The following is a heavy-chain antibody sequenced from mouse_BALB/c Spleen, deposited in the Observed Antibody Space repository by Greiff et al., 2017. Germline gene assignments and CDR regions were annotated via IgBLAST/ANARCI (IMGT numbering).Heavy chain of an antibody. Sequence: VQLQQPGAELVKPGASVKLSCKASGYTFTSYYMYWVKQRPGQGLEWIGGINPSNGGTNFNEKFKSKATLTVDKSSSTAYMQLSSLTSEDSAVYYCTRWGMGYFDYWGQGTTLTVSS. CDR1: GYTFTSYY. CDR2: INPSNGGT. J-gene: IGHJ2*01. CDR3: TRWGMGYFDY. D-gene: IGHD2-10*02. V-gene: IGHV1S81*02.